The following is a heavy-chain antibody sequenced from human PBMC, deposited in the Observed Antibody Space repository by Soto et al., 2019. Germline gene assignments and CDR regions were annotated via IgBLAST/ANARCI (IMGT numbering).Heavy chain of an antibody. CDR3: ARGLAALNWFDP. CDR2: ISAYNGNT. V-gene: IGHV1-18*01. D-gene: IGHD6-25*01. CDR1: GYTFTTFG. J-gene: IGHJ5*02. Sequence: ASVKVSCKASGYTFTTFGISWVRQAPGQGLEWMGWISAYNGNTNYTQNFQGRVTMTTDTSTSTAYMKLRSLRSDDTAVYYCARGLAALNWFDPWGQGTLVTVSS.